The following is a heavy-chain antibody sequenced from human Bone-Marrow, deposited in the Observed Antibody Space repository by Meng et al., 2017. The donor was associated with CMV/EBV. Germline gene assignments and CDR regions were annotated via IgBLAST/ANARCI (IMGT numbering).Heavy chain of an antibody. CDR3: ARSYGGNIVVVPAAPLDF. D-gene: IGHD2-15*01. CDR2: IYYSGST. CDR1: GGSISTYY. Sequence: GSLRLSCTVSGGSISTYYWSWIRQPPGRGLEWIGYIYYSGSTNYNPSLKSRDTMSVDPSKNQFSLKLSSVTAADTAVYYCARSYGGNIVVVPAAPLDFWGQGTLVTVSS. J-gene: IGHJ4*02. V-gene: IGHV4-59*01.